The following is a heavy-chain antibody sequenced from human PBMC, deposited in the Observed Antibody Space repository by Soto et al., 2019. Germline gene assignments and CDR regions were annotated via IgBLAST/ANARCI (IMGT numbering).Heavy chain of an antibody. J-gene: IGHJ4*02. D-gene: IGHD3-9*01. V-gene: IGHV3-30-3*01. Sequence: GGSLRLSCAASGFTFSSYAMHWVRQAPGKGLEWVAVISYDGSNKYYADSVKGRFTISRDNSKNTLYLQMNSLRAEDTAVYYCARDGGPVDYDILTGYGDYWGQGTLVTVSS. CDR3: ARDGGPVDYDILTGYGDY. CDR2: ISYDGSNK. CDR1: GFTFSSYA.